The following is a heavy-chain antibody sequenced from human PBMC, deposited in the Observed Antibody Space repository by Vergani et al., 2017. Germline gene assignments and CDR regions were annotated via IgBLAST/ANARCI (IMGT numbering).Heavy chain of an antibody. CDR3: ARVTRGAFDI. CDR2: IYYSGST. CDR1: GGSISSYY. Sequence: QVQLQESGPGLVKPSETLSLTCTVSGGSISSYYWSWIRQPPGKGLEWIGYIYYSGSTNYNPSLKSRVTISVDTSKNQFSLNLSSVTAADTAVYYCARVTRGAFDIWGQGTMVTVSS. V-gene: IGHV4-59*08. D-gene: IGHD3-10*01. J-gene: IGHJ3*02.